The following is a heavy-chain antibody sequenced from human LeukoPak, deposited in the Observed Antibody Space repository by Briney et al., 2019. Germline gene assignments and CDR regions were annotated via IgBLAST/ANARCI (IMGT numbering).Heavy chain of an antibody. D-gene: IGHD2-2*01. CDR2: IYYTGSA. CDR3: AGASHYGDY. Sequence: SETLSLTCTVSGAPITRYYWSWIRQPPGKGLEWIGYIYYTGSANYNPSLKSRVSISVDTSKNQFSLKLSSVTAADTAVYYCAGASHYGDYWGQGTLVTVSS. CDR1: GAPITRYY. J-gene: IGHJ4*02. V-gene: IGHV4-59*12.